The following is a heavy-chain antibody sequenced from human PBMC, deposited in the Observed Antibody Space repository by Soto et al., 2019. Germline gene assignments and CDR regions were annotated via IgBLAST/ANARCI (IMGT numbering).Heavy chain of an antibody. CDR2: ISHDGNTH. Sequence: VQMVESGGGVVQPGTSLRLSCETSGFTFKFYGMHWVRQAPGKGLECVAVISHDGNTHYYADSVKGRFTISRDNSKNALYLLMNSLRLDDSSTYYCAKDRGGDCPDNICYFGADYWGQGALVTVSS. V-gene: IGHV3-30*18. D-gene: IGHD2-21*02. J-gene: IGHJ4*02. CDR1: GFTFKFYG. CDR3: AKDRGGDCPDNICYFGADY.